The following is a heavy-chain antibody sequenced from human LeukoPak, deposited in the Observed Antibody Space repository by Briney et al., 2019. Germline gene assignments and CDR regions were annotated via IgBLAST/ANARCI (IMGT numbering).Heavy chain of an antibody. CDR1: GGSFSGYY. CDR2: INHSGST. Sequence: SETLSLTCAVYGGSFSGYYWSWIRQPPGKGLEWIGEINHSGSTNYNPSLKSRVTISVDTSKNQFSLKLSSVTAADTAVYYCARQSSRQNILRYFDWSRTFDYWGQGTLVTVSS. J-gene: IGHJ4*02. CDR3: ARQSSRQNILRYFDWSRTFDY. V-gene: IGHV4-34*01. D-gene: IGHD3-9*01.